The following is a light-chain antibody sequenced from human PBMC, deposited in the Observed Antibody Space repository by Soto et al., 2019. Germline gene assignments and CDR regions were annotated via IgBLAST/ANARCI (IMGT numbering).Light chain of an antibody. CDR3: SSYASPITYVI. J-gene: IGLJ2*01. Sequence: QSALTQPASVSGSPGQSITISCTGTSCDIGRYDYVSWYQQHPGKAPKLMIYEVSLRPSGISNRFSGSKSGNTASLTISGLQAEDEADYYCSSYASPITYVIFGGGTKLTVL. V-gene: IGLV2-14*01. CDR2: EVS. CDR1: SCDIGRYDY.